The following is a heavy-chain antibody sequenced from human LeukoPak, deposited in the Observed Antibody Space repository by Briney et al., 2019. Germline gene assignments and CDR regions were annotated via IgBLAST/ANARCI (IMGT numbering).Heavy chain of an antibody. CDR1: GFTFSGHW. CDR3: ARARWYSCDY. J-gene: IGHJ4*02. V-gene: IGHV3-74*01. Sequence: GGSLRLTCAVSGFTFSGHWMFWVRQAPGKGLEWVSSDGSGTGYTDSVRGRFTVSRDNARNTLYLQMNSLRAEDTAVYYCARARWYSCDYWGQGTLVTVSS. D-gene: IGHD5-24*01. CDR2: DGSGT.